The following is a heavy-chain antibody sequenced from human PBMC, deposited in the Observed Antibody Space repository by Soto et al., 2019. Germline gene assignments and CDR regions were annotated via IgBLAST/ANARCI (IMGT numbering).Heavy chain of an antibody. V-gene: IGHV1-3*01. J-gene: IGHJ3*02. D-gene: IGHD2-2*01. CDR3: AFSPGGIVVVPAAILEDAFDI. Sequence: ASVKVSCKASGYTFTSYAMHWVRQAPGQRLEWMGWINAGNGSTKYSQKFQGRVTITRDTSASTAYMELSSLRSEDTAVYYCAFSPGGIVVVPAAILEDAFDIWGQGTMVTVSS. CDR2: INAGNGST. CDR1: GYTFTSYA.